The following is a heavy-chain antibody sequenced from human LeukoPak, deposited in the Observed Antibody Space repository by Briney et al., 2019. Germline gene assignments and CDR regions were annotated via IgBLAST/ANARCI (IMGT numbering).Heavy chain of an antibody. CDR2: FSGSGGST. CDR1: GFTFSSYA. Sequence: GGSLRLSCAASGFTFSSYAMSWVRQAPGKGLEWVSAFSGSGGSTYYAGSVKGRFTISRDNSKNTLFLQMNSLRAEDTAAYYCAKTGSSRFDYWGQGTLVTVSS. D-gene: IGHD1-26*01. J-gene: IGHJ4*02. CDR3: AKTGSSRFDY. V-gene: IGHV3-23*01.